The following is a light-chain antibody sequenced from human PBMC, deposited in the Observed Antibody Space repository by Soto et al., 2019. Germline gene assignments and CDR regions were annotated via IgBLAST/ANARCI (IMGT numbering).Light chain of an antibody. V-gene: IGLV1-51*01. Sequence: QTLLTQPPSLSAAPGHKVTISCSGTASNIGNDYVSWYQQLPGEAPQLLIYDNNRRPSGIPDRFSGSRSDTSATLGITGLQTGDEADYYCGAWDSSLNVYVFGTGTKVTVL. CDR1: ASNIGNDY. CDR2: DNN. J-gene: IGLJ1*01. CDR3: GAWDSSLNVYV.